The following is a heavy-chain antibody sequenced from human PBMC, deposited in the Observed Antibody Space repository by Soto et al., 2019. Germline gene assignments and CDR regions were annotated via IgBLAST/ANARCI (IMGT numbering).Heavy chain of an antibody. Sequence: GGSLRLSCAGSGFTFGDSYMSWIRQAPGKGLEWVSGISWNSNTIAYADSVKGRFTISRDNAKNSLYLQMNSLRAEDMAFYYCAKDTGPNWGQGTLVTVS. J-gene: IGHJ4*02. V-gene: IGHV3-9*03. CDR1: GFTFGDSY. CDR2: ISWNSNTI. CDR3: AKDTGPN.